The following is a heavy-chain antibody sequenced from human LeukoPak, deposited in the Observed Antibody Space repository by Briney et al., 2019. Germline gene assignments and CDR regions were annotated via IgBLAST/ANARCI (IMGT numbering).Heavy chain of an antibody. V-gene: IGHV1-3*01. CDR2: INAANGYT. Sequence: ASVKVSCKTSGFSFITYTMHWVRQAPGQSLEWMGWINAANGYTQYSQRFQGRVTITRDTSASTAYMELSGLRSEDTAVYYCAKGAPIRVAVAATFDPWGQGTLVTGPS. CDR3: AKGAPIRVAVAATFDP. D-gene: IGHD6-19*01. J-gene: IGHJ5*02. CDR1: GFSFITYT.